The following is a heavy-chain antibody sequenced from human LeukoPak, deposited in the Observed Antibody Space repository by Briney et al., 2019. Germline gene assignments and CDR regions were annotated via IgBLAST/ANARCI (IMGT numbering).Heavy chain of an antibody. CDR1: GFTFSSYA. V-gene: IGHV3-23*01. Sequence: GGSLRLSCAASGFTFSSYAMSWVRQAPGKGLEWVSAISGSGGSTYYADSVKGRFTISRDNSKNTLYLQMNSLRAEDTAVYYCAKDQLWFGELLLPSFDYWGQGTLVTVSS. CDR3: AKDQLWFGELLLPSFDY. J-gene: IGHJ4*02. D-gene: IGHD3-10*01. CDR2: ISGSGGST.